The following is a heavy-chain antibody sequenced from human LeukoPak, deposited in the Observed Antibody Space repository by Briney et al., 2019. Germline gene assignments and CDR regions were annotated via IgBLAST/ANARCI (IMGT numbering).Heavy chain of an antibody. CDR1: GFTVSSNS. Sequence: PGGSLRLSCAASGFTVSSNSMTWVRQAPGKGLEWGSIIYSGGFTDYADSVKGRFSISRDNSKNTLYLQMNSLKAEGTAVYYCAREAKYYGSGSLFDYWGQGTLVTVSS. CDR3: AREAKYYGSGSLFDY. CDR2: IYSGGFT. J-gene: IGHJ4*02. D-gene: IGHD3-10*01. V-gene: IGHV3-66*01.